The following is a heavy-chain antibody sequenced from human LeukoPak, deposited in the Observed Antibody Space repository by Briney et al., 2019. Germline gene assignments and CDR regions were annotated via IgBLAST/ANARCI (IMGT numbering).Heavy chain of an antibody. CDR3: ASYDILTGFDY. D-gene: IGHD3-9*01. V-gene: IGHV4-39*01. J-gene: IGHJ4*02. CDR1: GGSISSNRYY. Sequence: SETLSLTCTASGGSISSNRYYWGWIRQPPGKGLEWIGSIYDSGSTYYNPSLKSRVTISVDTSENQFSLKLSSVTAADTAVYYCASYDILTGFDYWGQGNLVTVSS. CDR2: IYDSGST.